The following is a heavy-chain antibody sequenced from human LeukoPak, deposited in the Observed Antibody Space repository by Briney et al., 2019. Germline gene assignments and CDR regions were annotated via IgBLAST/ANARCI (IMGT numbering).Heavy chain of an antibody. V-gene: IGHV3-33*08. J-gene: IGHJ6*04. CDR3: ARDRDYSRYYYYYDMDV. D-gene: IGHD6-13*01. Sequence: GGSLTLSCAASGCTFSSYEMNWVRQAPGKGLEGVAVIWYDGSNKYYADSVQGRFTISSDNSKNTLYLQMNSLRGEDTAVYYCARDRDYSRYYYYYDMDVWGKGTTVTVSS. CDR1: GCTFSSYE. CDR2: IWYDGSNK.